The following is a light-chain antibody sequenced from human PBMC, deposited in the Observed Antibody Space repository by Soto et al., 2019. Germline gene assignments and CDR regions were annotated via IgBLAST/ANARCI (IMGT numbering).Light chain of an antibody. CDR1: QSVSSN. V-gene: IGKV3-15*01. CDR3: QQYTCLWT. CDR2: GAS. Sequence: EIVMTQSPSTLSVSPGERATLSCRASQSVSSNLAWYQQKPGQAPRLLIYGASTRATGIPARLSGSGSGTEFTLTISSLQPDDVATYYCQQYTCLWTFGPGTKVDIK. J-gene: IGKJ1*01.